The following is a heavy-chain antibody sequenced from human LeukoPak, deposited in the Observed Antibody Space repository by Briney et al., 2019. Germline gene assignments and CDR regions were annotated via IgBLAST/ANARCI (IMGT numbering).Heavy chain of an antibody. CDR2: IYYSGST. J-gene: IGHJ3*02. Sequence: PSETLSLTCTVSGGSISSYYWSWIRQPPGKGLEWIGYIYYSGSTNYNPSLKSRVIKTVDTSKDQFSLKLSSVTAADTAVYYCARHDSSGPYNAFDIWGQGTMVTVSS. D-gene: IGHD3-22*01. CDR3: ARHDSSGPYNAFDI. CDR1: GGSISSYY. V-gene: IGHV4-59*08.